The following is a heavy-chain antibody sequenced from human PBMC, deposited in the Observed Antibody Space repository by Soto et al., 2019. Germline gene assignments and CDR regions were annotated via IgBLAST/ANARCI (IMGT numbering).Heavy chain of an antibody. J-gene: IGHJ6*02. D-gene: IGHD2-15*01. V-gene: IGHV1-18*04. CDR2: ISAYNGNT. CDR3: ARGGYCSGGSCEYYYYGMDV. CDR1: GYTFTSYG. Sequence: GASVKVPCKASGYTFTSYGISWVRQAPGQGLEWMGWISAYNGNTNYAQKLQGRVTMTTDTSTSTAYMELRSLRSDDTAVYYCARGGYCSGGSCEYYYYGMDVWGQGTTVTVSS.